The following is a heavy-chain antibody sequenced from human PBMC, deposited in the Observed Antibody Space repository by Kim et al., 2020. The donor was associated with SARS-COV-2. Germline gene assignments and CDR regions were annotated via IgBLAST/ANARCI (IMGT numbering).Heavy chain of an antibody. CDR1: GGSISSGGYY. J-gene: IGHJ3*02. D-gene: IGHD3-10*01. Sequence: SETLSLTCTVSGGSISSGGYYWSWIRQHPGKGLEWIGYIYYSGSTYYNPSLKSRVTISVDTSKNQFSLKLSSVTAADTAVYYCARVALPPRFTLITMVRGVIIGVDIWGQGTMVTVSS. CDR2: IYYSGST. CDR3: ARVALPPRFTLITMVRGVIIGVDI. V-gene: IGHV4-31*03.